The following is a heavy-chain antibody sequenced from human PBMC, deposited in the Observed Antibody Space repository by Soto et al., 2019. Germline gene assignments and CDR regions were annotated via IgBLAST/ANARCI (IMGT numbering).Heavy chain of an antibody. Sequence: GGSLRLSCAASGFTFSSYAMSWVRQAPGKGLEWVSGFIGSGGTTYYADSVKGRFTISRDNSKNTLYLQMNTLRAEDTGIYYCSTEGMATYDYWGQGTLVTVSS. CDR3: STEGMATYDY. V-gene: IGHV3-23*01. CDR2: FIGSGGTT. J-gene: IGHJ4*02. CDR1: GFTFSSYA.